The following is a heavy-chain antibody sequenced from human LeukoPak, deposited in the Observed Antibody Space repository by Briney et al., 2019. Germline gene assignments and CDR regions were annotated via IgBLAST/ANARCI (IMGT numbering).Heavy chain of an antibody. CDR1: GFTFSDYA. V-gene: IGHV3-23*01. D-gene: IGHD5-24*01. CDR3: ARDLDDYNDFPPIFQY. Sequence: GGSMRLSCVVSGFTFSDYAMSWVRQAPGKGLEWVSTISGGGTPTFYADSVKGRFITSRDNSKNTLYLQMNSPRVEDTAVYYCARDLDDYNDFPPIFQYWGQGTQVIVSS. CDR2: ISGGGTPT. J-gene: IGHJ1*01.